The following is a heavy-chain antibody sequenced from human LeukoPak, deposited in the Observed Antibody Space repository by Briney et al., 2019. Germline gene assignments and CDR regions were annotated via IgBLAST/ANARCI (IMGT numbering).Heavy chain of an antibody. V-gene: IGHV1-8*03. Sequence: ASVKVSCKASGYTFTNYHINWVRQASGQGLEWMTWINPDTGDKGYARKFQDRVTITTDTSISTAYMELSSLSSEDTAVYFCARTTSMTASGYDYWGQGTLVTISS. CDR2: INPDTGDK. CDR3: ARTTSMTASGYDY. D-gene: IGHD2-21*02. CDR1: GYTFTNYH. J-gene: IGHJ4*02.